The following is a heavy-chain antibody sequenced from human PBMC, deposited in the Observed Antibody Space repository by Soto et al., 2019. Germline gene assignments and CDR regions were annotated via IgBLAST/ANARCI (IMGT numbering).Heavy chain of an antibody. CDR3: ARDLFTVTNRPIDY. V-gene: IGHV3-73*01. J-gene: IGHJ4*02. CDR2: IRSKANSYAT. CDR1: GFTFSGSA. Sequence: GGSLRLSCAASGFTFSGSAMHWVRQASGKGLEWVGRIRSKANSYATAYAASVKGRFTISRDDSKNTAYLQMNSLKTDDTAVYYCARDLFTVTNRPIDYWGQGTLVTVSS. D-gene: IGHD4-17*01.